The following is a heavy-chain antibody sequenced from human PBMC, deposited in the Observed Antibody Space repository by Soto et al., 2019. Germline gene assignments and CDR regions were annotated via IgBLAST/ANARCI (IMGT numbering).Heavy chain of an antibody. J-gene: IGHJ4*02. CDR1: GFSFRGYN. D-gene: IGHD2-2*01. Sequence: EVQLVESGGGLVKPGGSLRLSCAASGFSFRGYNMNWVRQAPGKGLEWVSSISSTGTYIYYADSLKGRFTVSRDNTKNSLYLQLNSLRVEDTAVYYCVRDRGDLRACTRTSCLRFDHWGQGTLVTVSS. V-gene: IGHV3-21*06. CDR3: VRDRGDLRACTRTSCLRFDH. CDR2: ISSTGTYI.